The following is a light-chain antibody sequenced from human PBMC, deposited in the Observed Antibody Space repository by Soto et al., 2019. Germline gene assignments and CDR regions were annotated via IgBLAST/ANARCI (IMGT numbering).Light chain of an antibody. V-gene: IGKV1-39*01. Sequence: DFQMTQSPSSLSASVGDRVTITCRASQDIGTFLNWYQQKPGKPPNLLIYAASNLLSGVSSRFSGSGSGTDLTLTISSLQPEDFATYYCQQSYSTPQITFGPGTKVDVK. CDR2: AAS. J-gene: IGKJ3*01. CDR3: QQSYSTPQIT. CDR1: QDIGTF.